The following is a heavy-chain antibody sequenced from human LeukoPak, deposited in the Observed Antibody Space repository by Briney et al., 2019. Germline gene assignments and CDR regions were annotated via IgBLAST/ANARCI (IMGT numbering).Heavy chain of an antibody. Sequence: GASVKVSCKASGYTFTSYGIRWVRQAPGQGLEWMGWISAYNGNTNYAQTLQGRVTMTTDTSTSTAYMELRSLRSDDTAVYYCAREGWGTAYCGGDCYRGGFDYWGQGTLVTVSS. J-gene: IGHJ4*02. V-gene: IGHV1-18*01. CDR3: AREGWGTAYCGGDCYRGGFDY. CDR1: GYTFTSYG. D-gene: IGHD2-21*02. CDR2: ISAYNGNT.